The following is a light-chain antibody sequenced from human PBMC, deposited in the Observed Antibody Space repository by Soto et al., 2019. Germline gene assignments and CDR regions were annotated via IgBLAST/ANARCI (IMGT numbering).Light chain of an antibody. CDR1: QSISSY. CDR3: QQSYSTYT. V-gene: IGKV1-39*01. CDR2: DAS. J-gene: IGKJ2*01. Sequence: DIQMTQSPSSLSASVGDRVTITCRASQSISSYLNWYQQKPGKAPKLLIYDASSLQSGVPSRFGGSGSGTDFTLIISSLQPEYVATYYCQQSYSTYTFGQGTKLEIK.